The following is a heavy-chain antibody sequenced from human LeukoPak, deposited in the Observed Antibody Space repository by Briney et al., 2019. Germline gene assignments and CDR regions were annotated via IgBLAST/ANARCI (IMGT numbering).Heavy chain of an antibody. V-gene: IGHV3-21*01. Sequence: GGSLRLSCAASGFTFSSYSMNWVRQAPGKGLEWVSSISSSSSYIYYADSVKGRFTISRDNAKNSLYLQMNSLRAEDTAVYYCARGHMAYCGGDCCSLDYWGQGTLVTVSS. D-gene: IGHD2-21*02. CDR3: ARGHMAYCGGDCCSLDY. J-gene: IGHJ4*02. CDR1: GFTFSSYS. CDR2: ISSSSSYI.